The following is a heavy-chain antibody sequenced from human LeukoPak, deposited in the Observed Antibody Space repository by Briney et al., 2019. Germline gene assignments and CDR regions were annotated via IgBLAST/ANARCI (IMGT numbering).Heavy chain of an antibody. Sequence: GESLKISCKGSGYSFTNYWIGWVRQMAGQGLEWMGIIYPGGSDTRYGPSFQGQVTISADKSISTAYLQWSSLKASDAAMYFCARRDSGFEFFDSWGQGTLVTVSS. J-gene: IGHJ4*02. CDR2: IYPGGSDT. D-gene: IGHD5-12*01. CDR1: GYSFTNYW. V-gene: IGHV5-51*01. CDR3: ARRDSGFEFFDS.